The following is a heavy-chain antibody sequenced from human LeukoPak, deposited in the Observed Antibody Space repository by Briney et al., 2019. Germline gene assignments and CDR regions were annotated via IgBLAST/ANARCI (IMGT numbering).Heavy chain of an antibody. V-gene: IGHV1-69*04. Sequence: GASVKVSCKASGGTFSSYAISWVRQAPGQGLEWMGRIIPILGIANYAQKFQGRVTITADKSTSTAYMELSSLRSEDTAVYYCARDLWAVGDAFDIWGQGTMVTVSS. D-gene: IGHD3/OR15-3a*01. CDR1: GGTFSSYA. J-gene: IGHJ3*02. CDR3: ARDLWAVGDAFDI. CDR2: IIPILGIA.